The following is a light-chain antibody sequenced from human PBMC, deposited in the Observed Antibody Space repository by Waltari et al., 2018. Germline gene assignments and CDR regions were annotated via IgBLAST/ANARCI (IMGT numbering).Light chain of an antibody. Sequence: EVVLTQSPGTLSLSPGERATLSCRASQSLSSNSLAWYQHKLGQAPRLLIYGASRRATDIPDRFSGSGSGTDFTLTISRLEPEDFAVYYCLQYGASPRTFGQGTKLEIK. CDR2: GAS. J-gene: IGKJ2*02. CDR1: QSLSSNS. CDR3: LQYGASPRT. V-gene: IGKV3-20*01.